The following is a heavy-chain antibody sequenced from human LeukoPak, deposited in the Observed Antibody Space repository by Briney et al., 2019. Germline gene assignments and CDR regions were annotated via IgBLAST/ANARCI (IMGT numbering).Heavy chain of an antibody. CDR2: IYTSGST. Sequence: SETLSPTCNVSGGSISSYYWSWIRQPAGKGLEWIGRIYTSGSTNYNPSLKSRVTMSVDTSKNQFSLKLNSVTAADTAVYYCARVTAAGTSVVFDPWGPGTLVTVSS. J-gene: IGHJ5*02. CDR1: GGSISSYY. D-gene: IGHD6-13*01. V-gene: IGHV4-4*07. CDR3: ARVTAAGTSVVFDP.